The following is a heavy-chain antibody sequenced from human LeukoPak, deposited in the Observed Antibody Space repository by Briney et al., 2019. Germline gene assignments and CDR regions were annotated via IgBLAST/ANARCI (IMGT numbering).Heavy chain of an antibody. D-gene: IGHD3-22*01. CDR3: AKDQGITMIPHFDY. V-gene: IGHV3-30*18. CDR2: ISYDGSNK. J-gene: IGHJ4*02. CDR1: GFTFSSYG. Sequence: GGSLRLSCAASGFTFSSYGMHWVRQAPGKGLEWVAVISYDGSNKYYADSVKGRFTISRDNSKNTLYLQMNSLRAEDTAVYYCAKDQGITMIPHFDYWGQGTLVTVSS.